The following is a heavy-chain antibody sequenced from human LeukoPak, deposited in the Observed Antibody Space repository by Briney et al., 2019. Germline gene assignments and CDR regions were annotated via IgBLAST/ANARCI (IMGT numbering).Heavy chain of an antibody. J-gene: IGHJ4*02. CDR2: ISGDGGGDGGST. Sequence: PGGTLRLSCAASGFTFMSWVRQAPGKGLEWVSGISGDGGGDGGSTYYADSVKGRFTISRDNSKNTLYLQMNSLRAEDTAVYYCAKDPPRDYWGQGTLVTVSS. V-gene: IGHV3-23*01. CDR3: AKDPPRDY. CDR1: GFTF.